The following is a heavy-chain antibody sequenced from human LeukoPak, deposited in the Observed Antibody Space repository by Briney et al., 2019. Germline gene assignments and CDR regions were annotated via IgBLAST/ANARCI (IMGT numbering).Heavy chain of an antibody. CDR2: IDYTGRT. Sequence: PSETLSLTCIVSGGSIRSANFFWGWFRQPPGKGPEWIGTIDYTGRTFYSPSVTSRVTISVDTSKNQFSLKLSSVTAADTAVYYCARAIAVAGTGYFDYWGQGTLVTVSS. V-gene: IGHV4-39*07. D-gene: IGHD6-19*01. J-gene: IGHJ4*02. CDR1: GGSIRSANFF. CDR3: ARAIAVAGTGYFDY.